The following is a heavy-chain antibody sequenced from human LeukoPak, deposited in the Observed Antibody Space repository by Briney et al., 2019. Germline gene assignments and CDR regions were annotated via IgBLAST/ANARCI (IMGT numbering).Heavy chain of an antibody. CDR1: GYTFTGYY. CDR3: ARDLVGWELSSSYYYYYMDV. Sequence: ASVKVSCKASGYTFTGYYMHWVRQAPGQGLEWMGWINPNSGGTNYAQKFQGRVTMTRDTSISTAYMELSMLRSDDTAVYYCARDLVGWELSSSYYYYYMDVWGKGTTVTVSS. CDR2: INPNSGGT. D-gene: IGHD1-26*01. V-gene: IGHV1-2*02. J-gene: IGHJ6*03.